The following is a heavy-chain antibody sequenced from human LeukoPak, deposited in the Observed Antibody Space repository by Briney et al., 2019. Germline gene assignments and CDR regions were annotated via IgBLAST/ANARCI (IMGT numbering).Heavy chain of an antibody. CDR3: AMGYSYGYVFDY. Sequence: PGGSLRLSCAASGFTFSSYSMNWVRPAPGKGLEWVSCISSSSSTIYYADSVKGRFTISRDNAKNSLYLQMNSLRAEDTAVYYCAMGYSYGYVFDYWGQGTLVTVSS. CDR2: ISSSSSTI. D-gene: IGHD5-18*01. V-gene: IGHV3-48*01. J-gene: IGHJ4*02. CDR1: GFTFSSYS.